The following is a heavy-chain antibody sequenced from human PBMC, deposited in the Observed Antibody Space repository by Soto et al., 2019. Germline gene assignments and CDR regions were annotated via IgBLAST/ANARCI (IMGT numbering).Heavy chain of an antibody. CDR3: ARGAKGAYYVDV. J-gene: IGHJ6*03. V-gene: IGHV3-74*01. CDR1: GFTFSDFW. D-gene: IGHD2-21*01. CDR2: IKGDGGSE. Sequence: EVQLVESGGGLVQPGGSLRLSCAASGFTFSDFWLHWVRQAPGKGLGWVSGIKGDGGSENYADSVKGRFTIFRDNAKNTGYLQMDSLRAEDTAVYYCARGAKGAYYVDVWGKGTTVTVSS.